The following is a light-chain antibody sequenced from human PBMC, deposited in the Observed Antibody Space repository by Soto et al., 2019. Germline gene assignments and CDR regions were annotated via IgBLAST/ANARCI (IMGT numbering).Light chain of an antibody. CDR3: QHRMKWPLT. CDR1: QSVSSN. J-gene: IGKJ5*01. CDR2: SAS. Sequence: ERVMTQSPPTLSVSTGKRATLSCRASQSVSSNLAWYQQKPGQAPRLLIYSASIRAAATPARFSGSGSGTNFSPTISSLESEDFAVYYCQHRMKWPLTFGQGTRVEIK. V-gene: IGKV3-15*01.